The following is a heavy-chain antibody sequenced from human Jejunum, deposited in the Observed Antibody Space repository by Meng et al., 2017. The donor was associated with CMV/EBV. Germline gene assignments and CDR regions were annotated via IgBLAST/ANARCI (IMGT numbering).Heavy chain of an antibody. V-gene: IGHV3-30-3*01. CDR3: AGAGY. CDR1: GFHFRRDE. CDR2: ISYEGNNK. D-gene: IGHD6-19*01. J-gene: IGHJ4*02. Sequence: SMGRDWAVSGFHFRRDEKPWVSQAPSKGLGWMALISYEGNNKYSSDTGKGRFSISRDDSKNTLYLQMNSLRDEDTAVYYCAGAGYLGQGTLVTVSS.